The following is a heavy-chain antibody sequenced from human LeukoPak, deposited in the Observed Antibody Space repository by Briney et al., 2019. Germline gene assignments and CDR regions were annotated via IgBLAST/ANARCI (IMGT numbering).Heavy chain of an antibody. Sequence: SQTLSLTCTVSGVSISSGGYYWSWIPQHPGKGLEGIGYIYYSGSTYYNPSLKSRVTISVDTSKIQCSLKLSSVTAADTAVYYCARDKFVDYYDRSVPRAWGLDVWGQGTTVTVSS. CDR2: IYYSGST. D-gene: IGHD3-22*01. V-gene: IGHV4-31*03. CDR3: ARDKFVDYYDRSVPRAWGLDV. J-gene: IGHJ6*02. CDR1: GVSISSGGYY.